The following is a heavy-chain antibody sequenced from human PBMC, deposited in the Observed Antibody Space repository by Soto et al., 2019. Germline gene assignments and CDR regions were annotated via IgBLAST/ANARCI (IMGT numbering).Heavy chain of an antibody. D-gene: IGHD3-22*01. CDR1: GFTVSSNY. J-gene: IGHJ6*02. CDR3: ARDGRDSRGYYFGDV. CDR2: IYSGGST. V-gene: IGHV3-53*01. Sequence: GGSLRISCAASGFTVSSNYMSWVRQAPGKGLEWVSVIYSGGSTYYSDSLKGRCTISRDNSKNTLYLQMNSLRAEDTAVYYCARDGRDSRGYYFGDVWGQGTTVTVSS.